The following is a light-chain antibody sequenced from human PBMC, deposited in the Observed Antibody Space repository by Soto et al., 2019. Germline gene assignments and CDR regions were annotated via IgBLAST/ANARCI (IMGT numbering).Light chain of an antibody. CDR3: QQYSTYWT. CDR1: RSISGW. Sequence: DIQMKHSPSTLCASGRERIMITCRASRSISGWLAWYQQKPGKAPKLLIYRSSTLESGVPSRFNGSGSGTDFTLTICSLQPDDFASYYCQQYSTYWTFGQGTKVDIK. CDR2: RSS. V-gene: IGKV1-5*03. J-gene: IGKJ1*01.